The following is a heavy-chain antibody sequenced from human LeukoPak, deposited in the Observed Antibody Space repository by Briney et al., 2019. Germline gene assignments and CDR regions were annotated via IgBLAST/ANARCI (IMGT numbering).Heavy chain of an antibody. CDR3: ATSSSATWELLRFAFDI. CDR2: FDPEDGET. D-gene: IGHD1-26*01. CDR1: GYTLTELS. V-gene: IGHV1-24*01. J-gene: IGHJ3*02. Sequence: ASVKVSCKVSGYTLTELSMHWVRQAPGKGLGWMGGFDPEDGETIYAQKFQGRVTMTEDTSTDTAYMELSSLRSEDTAVYYCATSSSATWELLRFAFDIWGQGTMVTVSS.